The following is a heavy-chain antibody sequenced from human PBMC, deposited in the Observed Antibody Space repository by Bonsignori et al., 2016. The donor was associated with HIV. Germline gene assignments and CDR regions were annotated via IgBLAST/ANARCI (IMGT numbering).Heavy chain of an antibody. CDR3: VKDSKRRHGSGSYRGLLATGVDVFDI. D-gene: IGHD3-10*01. CDR2: INWNSYNI. J-gene: IGHJ3*02. V-gene: IGHV3-9*01. Sequence: GGSLRLSCAASGFAFDDYAMHWVRQAPGKGLEWVSAINWNSYNIDYADSVKGRFTISRDNAENSLYLQMNSLRAEDTALYYCVKDSKRRHGSGSYRGLLATGVDVFDIWGQGTMVTVSS. CDR1: GFAFDDYA.